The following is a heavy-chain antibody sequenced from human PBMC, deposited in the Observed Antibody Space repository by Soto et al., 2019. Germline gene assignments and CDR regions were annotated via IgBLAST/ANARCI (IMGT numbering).Heavy chain of an antibody. CDR3: ARDSAALNWVDP. D-gene: IGHD2-15*01. CDR1: GFTFSSYS. Sequence: EVQLVESGGALVQPGVSLRLSGAASGFTFSSYSMNSVRQAPGKGLEWVSYISSSSSSIYYADSVKGGFNISRDNGKNSLHLHMNSLRDEDTAVYYCARDSAALNWVDPWGQGTLVTVSS. V-gene: IGHV3-48*02. CDR2: ISSSSSSI. J-gene: IGHJ5*02.